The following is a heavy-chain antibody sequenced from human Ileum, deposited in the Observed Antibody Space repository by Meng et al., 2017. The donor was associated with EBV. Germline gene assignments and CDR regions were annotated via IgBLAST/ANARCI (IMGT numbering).Heavy chain of an antibody. CDR3: ARNVPGTSAYYD. V-gene: IGHV4-28*01. CDR2: IYYSGST. Sequence: VMLQGAGPGLVKPSDTLSLTCAVSGYSISSTNWWGWIRQPPGKGLEWIGYIYYSGSTSYNPSLKSRVTMSVDTSKNQFSLNLNSVTAVDTAVYYCARNVPGTSAYYDWGQGTLVTVSS. D-gene: IGHD3-22*01. CDR1: GYSISSTNW. J-gene: IGHJ4*02.